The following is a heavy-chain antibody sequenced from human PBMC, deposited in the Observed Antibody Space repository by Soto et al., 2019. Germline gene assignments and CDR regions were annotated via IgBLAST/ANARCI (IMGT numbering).Heavy chain of an antibody. Sequence: QVQLQESGPGLVKPSQTLSLTCTVSGGSISSGDYYWSWIRQPPGKGLEWIGYIYYSGSTYYNPSLKSRVTISVDTSKNHFSLKLSSVTAADTAVYYCARGDCSGGSCYSRKPNINYYGMDVWGQGTTVTVSS. V-gene: IGHV4-30-4*01. D-gene: IGHD2-15*01. CDR1: GGSISSGDYY. CDR3: ARGDCSGGSCYSRKPNINYYGMDV. CDR2: IYYSGST. J-gene: IGHJ6*02.